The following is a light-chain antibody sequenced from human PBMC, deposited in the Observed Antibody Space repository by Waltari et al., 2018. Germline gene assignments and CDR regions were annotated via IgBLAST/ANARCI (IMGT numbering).Light chain of an antibody. Sequence: DIQMTQSPSTVSASVGDRVTVTCRSSQSTTNWLAWYQQKPGKAPKLLIYKPSSLESGAPLTFSGSGSGTESTLTISSLQPDDFATYYCQQYNTYSPGTFGQGTKVEI. V-gene: IGKV1-5*03. CDR3: QQYNTYSPGT. CDR1: QSTTNW. J-gene: IGKJ1*01. CDR2: KPS.